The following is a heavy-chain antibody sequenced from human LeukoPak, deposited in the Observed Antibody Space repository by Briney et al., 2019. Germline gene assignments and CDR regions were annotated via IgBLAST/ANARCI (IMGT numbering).Heavy chain of an antibody. D-gene: IGHD6-19*01. CDR2: MNPNSGNT. J-gene: IGHJ3*02. CDR1: GYTFTSYD. CDR3: ARGGAVAGVRYAFDI. Sequence: ASVKVSCKSSGYTFTSYDINWVRQATGQGLEWMGWMNPNSGNTGYAQKFQGRVTMTRNTSISTAYMELSSLRSEDTAVYYCARGGAVAGVRYAFDIWGQGTKVTVSS. V-gene: IGHV1-8*01.